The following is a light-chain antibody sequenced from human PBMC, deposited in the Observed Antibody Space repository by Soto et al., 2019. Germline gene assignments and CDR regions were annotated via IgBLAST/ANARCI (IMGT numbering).Light chain of an antibody. Sequence: EIVLTQSQGTLSLSPGERGTLSCRASQSLTSNSLAWYQKRPGQAPRLLVYGASTRVTDIPDRFSGSGSGTDFTLTINGLEPDDFAVYYCQQYGDSPASTFGQGTKVEV. CDR2: GAS. CDR1: QSLTSNS. V-gene: IGKV3-20*01. J-gene: IGKJ1*01. CDR3: QQYGDSPAST.